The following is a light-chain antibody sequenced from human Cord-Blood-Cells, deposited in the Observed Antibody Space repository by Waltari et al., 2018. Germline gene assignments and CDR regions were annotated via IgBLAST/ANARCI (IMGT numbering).Light chain of an antibody. Sequence: SYELTQPPSVSVSPGQTASITCSGDKLGDKYACWYQQKPGQSPVLVIYQDSKWPSGIPERFSGSNSGNTATLTISGTQAMDEADYYCQAWDSSTAWVFGGGTKLTAL. J-gene: IGLJ3*02. V-gene: IGLV3-1*01. CDR3: QAWDSSTAWV. CDR2: QDS. CDR1: KLGDKY.